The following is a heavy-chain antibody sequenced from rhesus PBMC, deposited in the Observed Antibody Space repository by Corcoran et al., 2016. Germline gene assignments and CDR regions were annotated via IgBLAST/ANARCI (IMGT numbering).Heavy chain of an antibody. CDR2: IYSNSERT. V-gene: IGHV4S18*01. D-gene: IGHD5-12*01. CDR1: GGSISSSNW. CDR3: ARRGYSYSSRYYFDY. Sequence: QVQLQESGPGLVKPSETLPLTCAVSGGSISSSNWWTWIRQPPGKGLEWIGGIYSNSERTNYNPSLKGRVTISKDTSKNQFSLKLSSVTAADTAVYYCARRGYSYSSRYYFDYWGQGVLVTVSS. J-gene: IGHJ4*01.